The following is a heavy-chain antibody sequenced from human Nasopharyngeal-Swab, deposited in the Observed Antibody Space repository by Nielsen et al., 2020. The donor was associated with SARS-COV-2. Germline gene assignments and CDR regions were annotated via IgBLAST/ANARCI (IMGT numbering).Heavy chain of an antibody. CDR3: ARDYYGSGSYDFLGLYCYGMDV. D-gene: IGHD3-10*01. V-gene: IGHV4-39*02. Sequence: SETLSLTCTVSGGSISSSSYYWGWIRQPPGKGLEWIGSIYYSGSTYYNPSLKSRVTISVDTSKNQFSLKLSSVTAADTAVYYCARDYYGSGSYDFLGLYCYGMDVWGQGTTVTVSS. J-gene: IGHJ6*02. CDR1: GGSISSSSYY. CDR2: IYYSGST.